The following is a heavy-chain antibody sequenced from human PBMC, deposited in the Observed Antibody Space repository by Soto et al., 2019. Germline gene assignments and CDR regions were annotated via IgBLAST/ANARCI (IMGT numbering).Heavy chain of an antibody. CDR3: ARAPMVLSRSYFDS. CDR2: ISYSGNT. V-gene: IGHV4-59*01. J-gene: IGHJ5*01. Sequence: SETLSLTCTVSGGSISNFYWSWIRQPPGKGLEWIGYISYSGNTNYNPSLKSRVSISVDTSKNQLSLNLTSVTAADTAVYYCARAPMVLSRSYFDSWGQGXPVTVPS. CDR1: GGSISNFY. D-gene: IGHD2-8*01.